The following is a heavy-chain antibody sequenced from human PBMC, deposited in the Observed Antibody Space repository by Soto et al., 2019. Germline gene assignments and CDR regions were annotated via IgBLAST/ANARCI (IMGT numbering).Heavy chain of an antibody. CDR1: GGSISSGGYY. D-gene: IGHD3-22*01. V-gene: IGHV4-31*03. Sequence: PSETLSLTCTFSGGSISSGGYYWSWIRQHPGKGLEWIGYIYYSGSTYYNPSLKSRVTISVDTSKNQFSLKLRSVTAADTAVYYCAISSGYADWFDPWGQGTLVTVSS. J-gene: IGHJ5*02. CDR3: AISSGYADWFDP. CDR2: IYYSGST.